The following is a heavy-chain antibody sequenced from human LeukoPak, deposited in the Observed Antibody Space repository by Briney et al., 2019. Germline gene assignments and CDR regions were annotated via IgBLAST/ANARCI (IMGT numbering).Heavy chain of an antibody. CDR3: AVGFAGSWYVAFDI. V-gene: IGHV1-2*02. Sequence: GASVRVSCKASGYTFTGYYMHWVRQAPGQGLEWMGWINPNSGGTNYAQKFQGRVTMTRDTSISTAYMELSRLRSDDTAVYYCAVGFAGSWYVAFDIWGQGTMVTVSS. CDR2: INPNSGGT. J-gene: IGHJ3*02. CDR1: GYTFTGYY. D-gene: IGHD6-13*01.